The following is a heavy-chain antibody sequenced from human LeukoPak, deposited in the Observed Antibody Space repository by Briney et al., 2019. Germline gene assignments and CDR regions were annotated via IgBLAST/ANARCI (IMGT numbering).Heavy chain of an antibody. CDR1: GFIFKKYW. Sequence: GESLRLSCAASGFIFKKYWMNWVRQVPGRGLECLANIKEDGSETYYADSVKGRFTISRDNPKNLLFLQINSLRVEDTAVYYCARETPRRGETRDGYRWGQGTVVTVSS. D-gene: IGHD5-24*01. J-gene: IGHJ4*02. CDR2: IKEDGSET. CDR3: ARETPRRGETRDGYR. V-gene: IGHV3-7*01.